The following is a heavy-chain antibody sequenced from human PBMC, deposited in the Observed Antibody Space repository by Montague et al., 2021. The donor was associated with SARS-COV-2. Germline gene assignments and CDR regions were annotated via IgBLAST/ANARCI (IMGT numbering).Heavy chain of an antibody. J-gene: IGHJ6*02. V-gene: IGHV3-30-3*01. CDR1: GGSISSYY. CDR2: ISYDGSNK. D-gene: IGHD3-16*02. Sequence: LTCTVSGGSISSYYWSWIRQAPGKGLEWVAVISYDGSNKYYADSVKGRFTISRDNSKNTLYLQMNSLRAGDTAVYYCARDRIGLRLGELSLREGYYGMDVWGQGTTVTVSS. CDR3: ARDRIGLRLGELSLREGYYGMDV.